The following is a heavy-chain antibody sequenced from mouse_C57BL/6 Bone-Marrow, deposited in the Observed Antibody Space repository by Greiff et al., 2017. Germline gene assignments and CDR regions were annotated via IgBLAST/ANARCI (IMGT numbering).Heavy chain of an antibody. CDR3: AKGGGGYLFAY. CDR2: INPGSGGT. CDR1: GYAFTNYL. J-gene: IGHJ3*01. D-gene: IGHD2-2*01. V-gene: IGHV1-54*01. Sequence: QVQLQQSGAELVRPGTSVKVSCKASGYAFTNYLIEWVKQRPGQGLEWIGVINPGSGGTNYNEKFKGKATLTADKSSSTAYMQLSSLTSEDSAVYFRAKGGGGYLFAYWGQGTLVTVSA.